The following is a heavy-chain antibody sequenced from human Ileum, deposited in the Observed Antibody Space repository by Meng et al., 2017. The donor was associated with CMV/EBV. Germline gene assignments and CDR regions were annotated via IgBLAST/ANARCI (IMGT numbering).Heavy chain of an antibody. Sequence: SETLSLTCTVSGGSVSSGSYYWSWIRQPPGKGLEWIGYIYYNGSTNYNTSLKSRVTISVDTSKNQFSLKLSSVTAADTAVYYCVRDPQRPDYYDSLVYGMDVWGQGTTVTVSS. J-gene: IGHJ6*02. CDR2: IYYNGST. CDR3: VRDPQRPDYYDSLVYGMDV. V-gene: IGHV4-61*01. D-gene: IGHD3-22*01. CDR1: GGSVSSGSYY.